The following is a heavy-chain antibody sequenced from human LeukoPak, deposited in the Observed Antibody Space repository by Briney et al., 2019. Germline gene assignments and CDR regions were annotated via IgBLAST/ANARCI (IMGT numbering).Heavy chain of an antibody. D-gene: IGHD1-26*01. CDR2: INCNNGGT. CDR3: ARYKGGSNNLDY. CDR1: GYTFTDYY. Sequence: VASVKLSCRASGYTFTDYYIFWVRQAPGQGLEGMGWINCNNGGTQYAEKFQGRVTMTRDTSITTAYMELSSLRSDDTAIYYCARYKGGSNNLDYWGQGTLVTVSS. V-gene: IGHV1-2*02. J-gene: IGHJ4*02.